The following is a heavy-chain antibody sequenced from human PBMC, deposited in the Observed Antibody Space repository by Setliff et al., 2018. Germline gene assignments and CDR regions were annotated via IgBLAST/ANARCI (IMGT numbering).Heavy chain of an antibody. D-gene: IGHD2-15*01. CDR1: GGSISSSNW. CDR2: IYHSGGT. CDR3: ARQSVRGLADNNWFDP. J-gene: IGHJ5*02. V-gene: IGHV4-4*02. Sequence: SETLSLTCAVSGGSISSSNWWSWVRQPPGKGLEWIGEIYHSGGTNYNPSLKSRVTISVDKSKNQFSLKLSSVTAADTAIYYCARQSVRGLADNNWFDPWGQGTLVTVSS.